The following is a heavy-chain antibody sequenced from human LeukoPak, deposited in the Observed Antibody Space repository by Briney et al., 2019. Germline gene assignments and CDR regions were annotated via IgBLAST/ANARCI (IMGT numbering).Heavy chain of an antibody. J-gene: IGHJ4*02. CDR2: IYSGGST. Sequence: GGSLRLSCAASGFTVSSNYMSWVRQAPGKGLEWVSVIYSGGSTYYADSVKGRFTISRDNSKNTLYLQTNSLRAEDTAVYYCARASSSWGLVDYWGQGTLVTVSS. D-gene: IGHD6-13*01. CDR3: ARASSSWGLVDY. V-gene: IGHV3-66*02. CDR1: GFTVSSNY.